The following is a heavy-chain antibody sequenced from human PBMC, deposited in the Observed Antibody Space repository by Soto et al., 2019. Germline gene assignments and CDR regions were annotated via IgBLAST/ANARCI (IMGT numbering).Heavy chain of an antibody. CDR3: ARARAGRIAAAWGDY. D-gene: IGHD6-6*01. CDR2: IKQDGSEK. J-gene: IGHJ4*02. V-gene: IGHV3-7*01. CDR1: GFTFSSYW. Sequence: EVQLVESGGGLVQPGGSLRLSCAASGFTFSSYWMSWVRQAPGKGLEWVANIKQDGSEKYYVDSVKGRFTISRDNAKNSLYLQMHSLRAEDTAVYYCARARAGRIAAAWGDYWGQGTLVTVSS.